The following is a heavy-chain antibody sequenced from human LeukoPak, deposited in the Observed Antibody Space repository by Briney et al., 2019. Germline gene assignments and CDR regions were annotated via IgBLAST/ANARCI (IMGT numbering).Heavy chain of an antibody. V-gene: IGHV4-39*07. CDR1: GGSISSSTYY. J-gene: IGHJ4*02. CDR3: ARMISARRIDY. D-gene: IGHD6-25*01. CDR2: IYYSGST. Sequence: SETVSLTRTVSGGSISSSTYYWGWIRQPPGKGLEWIGSIYYSGSTYYNPSLKSRVTISVDTSKDQFSLKLSSVTAADTAFYYCARMISARRIDYWGQGTLVTVSS.